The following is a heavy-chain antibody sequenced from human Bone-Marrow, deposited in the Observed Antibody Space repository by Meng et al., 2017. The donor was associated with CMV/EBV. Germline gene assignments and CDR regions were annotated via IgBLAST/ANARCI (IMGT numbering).Heavy chain of an antibody. CDR2: IDRISHTI. V-gene: IGHV3-48*04. D-gene: IGHD2-2*01. J-gene: IGHJ1*01. Sequence: GGSLRLSCAASGFTFSNYNMKWVRQAPGKGLEWISHIDRISHTIYYADSVKGRFTISRDNAKNSLFLQMNSLRAEDTALYFCAREDCSSTSCRFQHWGQGTLVTVSS. CDR3: AREDCSSTSCRFQH. CDR1: GFTFSNYN.